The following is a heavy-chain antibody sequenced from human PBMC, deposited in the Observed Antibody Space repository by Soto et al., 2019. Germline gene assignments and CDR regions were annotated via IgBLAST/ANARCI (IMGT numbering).Heavy chain of an antibody. Sequence: QVQLRESGPGLVKPSQTLSLTCTLSGGSISSGDYYWSWIRQPPGKGLEWIGNIFYTGSTYYNPSLKSRVTISLDTSKNQFALRLTSVTAADTAVYYCARDRYYGSGTYYNFYYGMDVWGQGTTVTVSS. D-gene: IGHD3-10*01. V-gene: IGHV4-30-4*01. CDR3: ARDRYYGSGTYYNFYYGMDV. CDR2: IFYTGST. J-gene: IGHJ6*02. CDR1: GGSISSGDYY.